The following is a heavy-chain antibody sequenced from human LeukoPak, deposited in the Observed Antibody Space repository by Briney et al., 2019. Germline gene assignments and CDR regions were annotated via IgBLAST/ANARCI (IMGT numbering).Heavy chain of an antibody. CDR3: ARIGGTKPTHAFDF. J-gene: IGHJ3*01. V-gene: IGHV3-23*01. CDR2: ISPPGGTT. CDR1: GLTFTNYG. D-gene: IGHD3-3*01. Sequence: PGGSLRLSCVDSGLTFTNYGVSWLRQTPGKGLEYVSSISPPGGTTYYADSVKGRFFVSRDNSKNTVYLQMSSLRVDDTAVYYCARIGGTKPTHAFDFWGQGTMVTVSS.